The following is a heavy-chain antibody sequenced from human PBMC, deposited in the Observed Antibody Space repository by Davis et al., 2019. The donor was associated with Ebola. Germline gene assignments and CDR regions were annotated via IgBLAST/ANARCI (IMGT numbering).Heavy chain of an antibody. CDR1: GYTFTSYY. Sequence: ASVKVSCKASGYTFTSYYMHWVRQAPGQGLEWMGIINPSGGSTSYAQKFQGRVTMTRDTSTSTVYMELSSLRSEDTAVYYCARDHPSYDSSGYYWYFDLWGRGTLVTVSS. CDR2: INPSGGST. D-gene: IGHD3-22*01. J-gene: IGHJ2*01. CDR3: ARDHPSYDSSGYYWYFDL. V-gene: IGHV1-46*01.